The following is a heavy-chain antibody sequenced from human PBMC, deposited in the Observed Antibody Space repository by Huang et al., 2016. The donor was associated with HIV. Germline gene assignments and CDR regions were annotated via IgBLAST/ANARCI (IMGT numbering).Heavy chain of an antibody. CDR2: INPDSGGT. CDR1: GYTFIGYY. J-gene: IGHJ5*02. CDR3: ARDPTITRTNWFDP. V-gene: IGHV1-2*02. Sequence: QVQLVQSGAEVKKPGASVKVSCKASGYTFIGYYLHWVRQAPGQGLGVMGWINPDSGGTNYAQKFQGRVSMTRDTSISTAYMELSRLRSDDTAVYYCARDPTITRTNWFDPWGQGTLVTVSS. D-gene: IGHD4-4*01.